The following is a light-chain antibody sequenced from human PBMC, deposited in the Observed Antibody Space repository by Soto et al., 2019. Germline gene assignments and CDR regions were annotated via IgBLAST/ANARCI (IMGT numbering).Light chain of an antibody. CDR3: KQFSSYPLT. Sequence: EFVLTQSPGTLSLSPGERAALSCRASQTIRNNYLAWYQQKPGQAHRLLIYDAYSRATGIQDRFRGGGSGTDFTLTIRRLEPEDFAVYYCKQFSSYPLTFGGGPKVDI. J-gene: IGKJ4*01. V-gene: IGKV3-20*01. CDR2: DAY. CDR1: QTIRNNY.